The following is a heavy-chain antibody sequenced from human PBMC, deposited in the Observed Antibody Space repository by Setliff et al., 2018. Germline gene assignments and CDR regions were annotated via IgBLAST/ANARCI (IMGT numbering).Heavy chain of an antibody. Sequence: ASVKVSCKGSGYTFSNYAIIWLRQDPGQGLEWMGWINTNTGNPSYAQGFTGRFVFSLDTSVSTEYLQISSLKAEVTAIYYRARGSSFGTIVYRGDYYLDVWGKGTTVTVSS. J-gene: IGHJ6*03. D-gene: IGHD2-15*01. CDR1: GYTFSNYA. CDR2: INTNTGNP. V-gene: IGHV7-4-1*02. CDR3: ARGSSFGTIVYRGDYYLDV.